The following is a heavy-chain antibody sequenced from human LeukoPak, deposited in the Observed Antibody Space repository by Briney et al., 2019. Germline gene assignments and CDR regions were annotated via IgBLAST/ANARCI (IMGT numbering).Heavy chain of an antibody. CDR2: GQP. Sequence: GQPNYAQNLQGRGTMTTDTSTSAAYMELRSLRSDDTAVYYCARDMYSSGLPGYYYYGMDVWGQGTTVTVSS. D-gene: IGHD6-19*01. CDR3: ARDMYSSGLPGYYYYGMDV. V-gene: IGHV1-18*01. J-gene: IGHJ6*02.